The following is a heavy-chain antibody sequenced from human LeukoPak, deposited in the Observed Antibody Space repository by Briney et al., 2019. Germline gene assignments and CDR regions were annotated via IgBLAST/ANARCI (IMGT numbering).Heavy chain of an antibody. D-gene: IGHD2-2*02. J-gene: IGHJ4*02. V-gene: IGHV1-2*02. Sequence: ASVKVSCKASGYTFTGYYMHWVRQAPGQGLEWMGWINPNSGGTNYAQKFQGRVTMTRDTSISTAYMELSRLRSDDTAVYYCARVRVKDIAVVPAAIPVYYFDYWGQGTLVTVSS. CDR1: GYTFTGYY. CDR3: ARVRVKDIAVVPAAIPVYYFDY. CDR2: INPNSGGT.